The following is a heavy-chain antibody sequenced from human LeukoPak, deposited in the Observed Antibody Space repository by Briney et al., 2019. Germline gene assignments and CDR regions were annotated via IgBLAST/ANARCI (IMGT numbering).Heavy chain of an antibody. Sequence: PGGSLRLSCAASGFTFSSYWMHWVRQAPGKGLEWVSAISGSGGSTYYADSVKGRFTISRDNSKNTLYLQMNGLRAEDTAVYYCAKVPYCSSTSCHRPRSIDYYYYYMGVWGKGTTVTVSS. D-gene: IGHD2-2*01. CDR1: GFTFSSYW. V-gene: IGHV3-23*01. CDR3: AKVPYCSSTSCHRPRSIDYYYYYMGV. J-gene: IGHJ6*03. CDR2: ISGSGGST.